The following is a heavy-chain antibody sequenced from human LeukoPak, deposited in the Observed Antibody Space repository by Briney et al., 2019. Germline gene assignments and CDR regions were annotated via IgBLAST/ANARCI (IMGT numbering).Heavy chain of an antibody. CDR2: IYYSGST. D-gene: IGHD3-22*01. J-gene: IGHJ4*02. V-gene: IGHV4-39*07. CDR1: GGSISSSSYY. CDR3: ARDLVHSSGYYDYFDY. Sequence: SETLSLTCTVSGGSISSSSYYWGWIRQPPGKGLEWIGSIYYSGSTYYNPSLKSRVTISVDTSKNQFSLKLSSVTAADTAVYYCARDLVHSSGYYDYFDYWGQGTLVTVSS.